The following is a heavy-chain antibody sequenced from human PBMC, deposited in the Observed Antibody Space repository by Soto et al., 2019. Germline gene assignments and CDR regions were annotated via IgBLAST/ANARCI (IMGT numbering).Heavy chain of an antibody. V-gene: IGHV4-30-2*01. CDR3: ATLPPRIEVTVLPIPT. Sequence: PSETLSLTCAVSGGSISSGGYSWSWIRQPPGKGLEWIGYIYHSGGTYYNPSLKSRVTISVDRSKNQFSLTLKYVTAADTAVYYCATLPPRIEVTVLPIPTWGQGTLVTVSS. CDR1: GGSISSGGYS. J-gene: IGHJ5*02. D-gene: IGHD2-15*01. CDR2: IYHSGGT.